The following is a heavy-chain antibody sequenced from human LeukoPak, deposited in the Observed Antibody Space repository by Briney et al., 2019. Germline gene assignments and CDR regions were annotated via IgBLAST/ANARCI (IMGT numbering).Heavy chain of an antibody. J-gene: IGHJ4*02. V-gene: IGHV4-34*01. CDR3: ASGTDSRKLGY. CDR1: GDSLSGHY. CDR2: IHAIECT. Sequence: PSETLSLTCAVSGDSLSGHYWGWIRQPPGKGLEWIGEIHAIECTNYNPSLRSRVTVSLDTSKNQFSLKMTSVTAADTAVYYCASGTDSRKLGYWGQGTLVTVSS. D-gene: IGHD3-22*01.